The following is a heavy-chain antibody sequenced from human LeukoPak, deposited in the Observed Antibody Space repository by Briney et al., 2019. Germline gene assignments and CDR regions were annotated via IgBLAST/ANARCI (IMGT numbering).Heavy chain of an antibody. CDR3: AKGSSGYFVDL. D-gene: IGHD3-22*01. V-gene: IGHV3-23*01. J-gene: IGHJ5*02. CDR1: GFIFNNYS. CDR2: IIIDGGGT. Sequence: RGSLRVSCVAPGFIFNNYSLICVRQAPRKGLEWASAIIIDGGGTNYADCVKGRFTISRDNSKNTLFLQMNSLRAEDTALYYCAKGSSGYFVDLWGQGTLVTVSS.